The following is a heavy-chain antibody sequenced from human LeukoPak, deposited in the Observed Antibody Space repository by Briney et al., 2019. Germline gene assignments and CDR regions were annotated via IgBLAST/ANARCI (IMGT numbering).Heavy chain of an antibody. CDR2: ISNSGGIV. J-gene: IGHJ4*02. V-gene: IGHV3-48*04. CDR3: GRGHWGLDY. Sequence: PGGSLRLSCAASGFTFSSYSMNWVRQAPGKGLEWVSFISNSGGIVYYADSVKGRFTISRDNAKNSLYLQMNSLRAEDTAVYYCGRGHWGLDYWGQGTLVTVS. CDR1: GFTFSSYS. D-gene: IGHD7-27*01.